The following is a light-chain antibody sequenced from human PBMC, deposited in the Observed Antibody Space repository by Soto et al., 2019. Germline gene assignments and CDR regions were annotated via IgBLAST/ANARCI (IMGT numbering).Light chain of an antibody. J-gene: IGKJ1*01. CDR1: QSVTGDY. CDR2: GAS. Sequence: EVVLTLSPGSLFLSVGERATLSCRASQSVTGDYLAWYQQTPAQVPRLLIYGASSRPTGIPDRFSGSGSGTDFTLTISRLEPQDSAVYYCQQYGSTPTFGQRAKVDIK. V-gene: IGKV3-20*01. CDR3: QQYGSTPT.